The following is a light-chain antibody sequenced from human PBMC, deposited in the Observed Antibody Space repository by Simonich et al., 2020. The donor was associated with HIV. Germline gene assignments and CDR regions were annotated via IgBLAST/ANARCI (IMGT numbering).Light chain of an antibody. CDR1: QSVRSN. Sequence: EIVMTQSPATLSVSPGERATLPCRASQSVRSNLAWYQPKPGQAPRLLIYGASTRATGIPARFSGSGSGTEFTLTISSLQSEDFAVYYCQQYNNWPPLTFGGGTKVEIK. V-gene: IGKV3-15*01. J-gene: IGKJ4*01. CDR3: QQYNNWPPLT. CDR2: GAS.